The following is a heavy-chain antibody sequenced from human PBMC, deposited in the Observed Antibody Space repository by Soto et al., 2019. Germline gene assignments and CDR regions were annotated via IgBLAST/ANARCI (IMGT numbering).Heavy chain of an antibody. Sequence: SETLSLTCTVSGGSISSYYWSWIRQPPGKGLEWIGYIYYSGSTNYNPSLKSRVTISVDTSKNQFSLKLSSVTAADTAVYYCARRNGFLAGGYYFDYWGQGTLVTVSS. CDR2: IYYSGST. CDR3: ARRNGFLAGGYYFDY. V-gene: IGHV4-59*08. CDR1: GGSISSYY. D-gene: IGHD3-3*01. J-gene: IGHJ4*02.